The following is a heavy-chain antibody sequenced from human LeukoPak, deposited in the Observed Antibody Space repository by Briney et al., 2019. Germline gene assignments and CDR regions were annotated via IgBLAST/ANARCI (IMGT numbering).Heavy chain of an antibody. Sequence: GGSLRLSCAASGFTVSSNYMSWVRQAPGKGLEWVGRIRSKANSSATAYAASVKGRFTISRDDSKNTAYLHINSLKTEDTAVYYCTTLTAGKNYYYYYGMDVWGQGTTVTVSS. D-gene: IGHD1-14*01. CDR2: IRSKANSSAT. CDR1: GFTVSSNY. V-gene: IGHV3-73*01. CDR3: TTLTAGKNYYYYYGMDV. J-gene: IGHJ6*02.